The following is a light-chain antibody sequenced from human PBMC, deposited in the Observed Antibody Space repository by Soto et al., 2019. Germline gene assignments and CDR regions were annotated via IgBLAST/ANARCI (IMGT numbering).Light chain of an antibody. CDR2: DAS. CDR3: QHYNSYPYT. J-gene: IGKJ2*01. CDR1: QSISSW. Sequence: DIQMTQSPSTLSASVGDRVTITCRASQSISSWLAWFQQKPGKAPDLLIYDASSLESGVPSRFSGSGSGTEFTLTSSSLQSDDFATYYCQHYNSYPYTFGQGTKLEIK. V-gene: IGKV1-5*01.